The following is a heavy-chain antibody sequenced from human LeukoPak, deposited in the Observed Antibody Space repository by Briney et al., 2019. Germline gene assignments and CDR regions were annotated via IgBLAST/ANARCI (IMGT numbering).Heavy chain of an antibody. J-gene: IGHJ4*02. V-gene: IGHV3-21*01. CDR3: AREMRSGWYYDY. CDR2: ISSSSSYI. Sequence: PGGSLRLSCAASGFTFSSYSMDWVGQAPGKGLEWVSAISSSSSYIYYADSVKGRFTISRDNAKNSLYLQMNSLRAEDTAVYYCAREMRSGWYYDYWGQGTLVTVSS. D-gene: IGHD6-19*01. CDR1: GFTFSSYS.